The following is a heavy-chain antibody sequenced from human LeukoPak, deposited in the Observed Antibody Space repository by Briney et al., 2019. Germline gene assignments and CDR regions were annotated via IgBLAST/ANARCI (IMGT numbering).Heavy chain of an antibody. J-gene: IGHJ6*02. D-gene: IGHD3-3*01. CDR1: GFTFSSYG. Sequence: QAGGSLRLSCAASGFTFSSYGMHWVRQAPGKGLEWVAVIWYDGSNKYYADSVKGRFTISRDNSKNTLYLQMNSLRAEDTAVYYCARDSVSYDFWSGYTTYYYYGMDVWGQGTTVTVSS. CDR3: ARDSVSYDFWSGYTTYYYYGMDV. V-gene: IGHV3-33*01. CDR2: IWYDGSNK.